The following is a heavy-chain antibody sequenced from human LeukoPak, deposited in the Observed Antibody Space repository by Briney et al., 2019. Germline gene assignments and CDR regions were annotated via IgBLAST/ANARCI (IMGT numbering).Heavy chain of an antibody. CDR3: ARRTTVTPNWFDP. CDR2: IYYSGGT. J-gene: IGHJ5*02. V-gene: IGHV4-59*08. CDR1: GDSISSYY. D-gene: IGHD4-17*01. Sequence: SETLSLTCTVSGDSISSYYWSWIRQPPGKGLEWIGYIYYSGGTDYNPSLRSRVTISLDTSKNQFSLRVNSVTAADTAVYYCARRTTVTPNWFDPWGQGTLVTVSS.